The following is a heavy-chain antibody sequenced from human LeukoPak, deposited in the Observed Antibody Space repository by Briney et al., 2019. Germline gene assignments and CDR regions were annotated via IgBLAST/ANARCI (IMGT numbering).Heavy chain of an antibody. CDR2: IWYDGSNK. V-gene: IGHV3-33*08. Sequence: GGSLRLSCAASGFTFSNYWMSWVRQAPGKGLEWVAAIWYDGSNKNYADSVKGRFTISRDNSKNTLYLQMNSLRAEDTAVYYCARAYCSSTSCYADYYYGMDVWGQGTTVTVSS. D-gene: IGHD2-2*01. J-gene: IGHJ6*02. CDR3: ARAYCSSTSCYADYYYGMDV. CDR1: GFTFSNYW.